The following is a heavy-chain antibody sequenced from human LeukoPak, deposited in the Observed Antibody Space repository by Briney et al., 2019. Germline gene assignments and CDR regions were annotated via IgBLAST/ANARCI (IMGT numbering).Heavy chain of an antibody. J-gene: IGHJ5*02. V-gene: IGHV1-8*03. CDR2: MNPNSGNT. CDR3: ARASSSSRDWFDP. CDR1: GYTFTSYD. Sequence: ASVKVSCKASGYTFTSYDINWVRQATGQGLEWMGWMNPNSGNTGYAQKFQGRVTITRNTSISTAYMELSSLRSEDTAVYCCARASSSSRDWFDPWGQGTLVTVSS. D-gene: IGHD6-6*01.